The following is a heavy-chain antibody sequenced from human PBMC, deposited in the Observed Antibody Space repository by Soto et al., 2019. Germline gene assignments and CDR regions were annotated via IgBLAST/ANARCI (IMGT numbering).Heavy chain of an antibody. Sequence: GGSLRLSCAASGITFTSHGMSWVRQAQGKGLEWVSSISASGELTFYADSVKGRFTISRDTSKNTLYLEMSSLRAEDTALYYCAKGRRVDGDVLVVGGKGKMVTVP. D-gene: IGHD3-10*01. V-gene: IGHV3-23*01. J-gene: IGHJ6*03. CDR1: GITFTSHG. CDR2: ISASGELT. CDR3: AKGRRVDGDVLVV.